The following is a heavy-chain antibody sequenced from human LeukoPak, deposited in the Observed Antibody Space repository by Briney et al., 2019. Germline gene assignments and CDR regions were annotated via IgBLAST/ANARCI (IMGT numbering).Heavy chain of an antibody. CDR2: INHSGST. Sequence: SETLSLTCAVYGGSFSGYYCSWIRQPPGKGLEWIGEINHSGSTNYNPSLKSRVTISVDTSKNQFSLKLSSVTAADTAVYYCAREWVVIGYFDYWGQGTLVTVSS. J-gene: IGHJ4*02. V-gene: IGHV4-34*01. CDR1: GGSFSGYY. D-gene: IGHD2-21*01. CDR3: AREWVVIGYFDY.